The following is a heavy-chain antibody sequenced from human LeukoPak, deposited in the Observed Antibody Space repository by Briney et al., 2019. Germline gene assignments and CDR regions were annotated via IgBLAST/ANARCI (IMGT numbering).Heavy chain of an antibody. CDR3: AREEGGDSSGWALDY. D-gene: IGHD6-19*01. V-gene: IGHV3-23*01. CDR1: GFTFSSYG. J-gene: IGHJ4*02. CDR2: ISGGGSST. Sequence: GGSLRLSCAASGFTFSSYGMSWVRPAPGKGLEWDSAISGGGSSTYYADSVKGRFTISRDNAKNSLYLQMNSLRAEDTAVYYCAREEGGDSSGWALDYWGQGTLVTVSS.